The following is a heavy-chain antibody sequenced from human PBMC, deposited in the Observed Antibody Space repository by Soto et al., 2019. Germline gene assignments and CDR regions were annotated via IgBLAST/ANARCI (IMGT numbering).Heavy chain of an antibody. CDR3: ARGDRGSPSFSDY. V-gene: IGHV3-21*02. J-gene: IGHJ4*02. D-gene: IGHD3-10*01. Sequence: EVQLVESGGGLVKPGGSLRLSCAASGFTFSRYNMNWVRQAPGKGLEWVSSISTGSSYIFYADSVQGRFTISRDNAKNSLYLQMNSLGAEDTAVYFCARGDRGSPSFSDYWGQGTLVTVSS. CDR2: ISTGSSYI. CDR1: GFTFSRYN.